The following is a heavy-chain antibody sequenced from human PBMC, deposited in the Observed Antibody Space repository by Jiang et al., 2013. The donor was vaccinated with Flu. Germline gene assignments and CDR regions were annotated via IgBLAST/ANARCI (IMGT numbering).Heavy chain of an antibody. J-gene: IGHJ4*02. CDR2: ISASGDST. D-gene: IGHD2-2*01. CDR3: AIQRSYCTSDRCYSADFNY. V-gene: IGHV3-23*01. CDR1: GFPFTTYG. Sequence: QLLESGGGLVQPGGSLRLSCATSGFPFTTYGMSWVRQAPGKGLEWVSSISASGDSTYHADSVKGRFTISRDDSKNTLYLQMNSLRVEDTAVYYCAIQRSYCTSDRCYSADFNYWSQGALVTVSP.